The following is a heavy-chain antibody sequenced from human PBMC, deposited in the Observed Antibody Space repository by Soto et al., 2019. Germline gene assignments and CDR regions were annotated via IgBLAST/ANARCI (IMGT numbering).Heavy chain of an antibody. CDR1: GYTFTSYY. CDR2: INPSGGST. D-gene: IGHD5-18*01. J-gene: IGHJ2*01. Sequence: VKVSCKASGYTFTSYYMHWVRQAPGQGLEWMGIINPSGGSTSYAQKFQGRVTMTRDTSTSTVYMELSSLRSEDTAVYYCARRGGYSYGRKDWYFDLWGRGTLVTVSS. CDR3: ARRGGYSYGRKDWYFDL. V-gene: IGHV1-46*01.